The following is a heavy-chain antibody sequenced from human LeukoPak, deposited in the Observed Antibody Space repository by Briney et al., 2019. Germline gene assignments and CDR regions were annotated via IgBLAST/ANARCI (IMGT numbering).Heavy chain of an antibody. J-gene: IGHJ6*03. CDR1: GFTISSNW. CDR3: ARGGLYDFWSGYYYYYMDV. D-gene: IGHD3-3*01. Sequence: GGSLRLYCAGYGFTISSNWMSWDRRAPGKGLEWVANIKQGGSEKYYVDSVKGRFTISRDNAKNSLYLQMNSLRAEDTAVYYCARGGLYDFWSGYYYYYMDVWGKGTTVTVSS. CDR2: IKQGGSEK. V-gene: IGHV3-7*01.